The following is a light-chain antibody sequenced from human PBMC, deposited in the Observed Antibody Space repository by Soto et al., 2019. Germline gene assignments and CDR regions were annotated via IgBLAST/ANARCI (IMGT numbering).Light chain of an antibody. Sequence: QSALTQPASVSGSPGQSITISCTGTSSDIGSYNLVSWYQQHPGKAPKLIIYEGSKRPSGLSNRFSSSKSGNTASLTISGLQAEDEADYYCCSYAGIRTYVFGTGTKVTVL. J-gene: IGLJ1*01. V-gene: IGLV2-23*01. CDR3: CSYAGIRTYV. CDR2: EGS. CDR1: SSDIGSYNL.